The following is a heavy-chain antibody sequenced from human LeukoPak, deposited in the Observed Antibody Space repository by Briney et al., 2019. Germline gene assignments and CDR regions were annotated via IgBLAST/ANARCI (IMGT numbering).Heavy chain of an antibody. CDR1: GYTFTDPY. J-gene: IGHJ4*02. V-gene: IGHV1-2*02. Sequence: ASVKVSCKASGYTFTDPYLHWVRLAPGQGLEWLGWINPNSGGTNYAQSFQGRVTMTRDTSITTAYMELSSLRSDDTAVYFCARIPSWDCSTTTCGSGGYCFDCWGQGTLVTVSP. CDR3: ARIPSWDCSTTTCGSGGYCFDC. D-gene: IGHD2-2*01. CDR2: INPNSGGT.